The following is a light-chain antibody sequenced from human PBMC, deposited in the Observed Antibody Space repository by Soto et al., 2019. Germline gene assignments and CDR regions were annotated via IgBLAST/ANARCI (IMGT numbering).Light chain of an antibody. Sequence: ESVLTQSPGILSLSPGERVTLSCRASQSVNSLFFGWHQQKPGQAPRLVIYGTTNRAAGIPDRFSGSGSGTDFTLTISRLEPEDSAVYFCQQYGVSPKTFGQGTKVEIK. CDR2: GTT. J-gene: IGKJ1*01. CDR1: QSVNSLF. CDR3: QQYGVSPKT. V-gene: IGKV3-20*01.